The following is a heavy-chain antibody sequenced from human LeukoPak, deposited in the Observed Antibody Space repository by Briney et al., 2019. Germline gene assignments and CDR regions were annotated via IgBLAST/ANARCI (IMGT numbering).Heavy chain of an antibody. Sequence: SGTLSLTCAVSGDSISSNYWWTWVRQSPGKGLQWVGAISDSGTTKYNPALSSRAIISLDKSQNQFSLSLKSVTVADRAVYYCTTVRRGCSSSSCYFENWGQGALVTVSP. CDR2: ISDSGTT. J-gene: IGHJ4*02. D-gene: IGHD2-15*01. V-gene: IGHV4-4*02. CDR3: TTVRRGCSSSSCYFEN. CDR1: GDSISSNYW.